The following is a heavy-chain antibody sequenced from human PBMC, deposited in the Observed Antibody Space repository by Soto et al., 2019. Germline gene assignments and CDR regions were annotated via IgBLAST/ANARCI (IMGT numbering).Heavy chain of an antibody. CDR2: ISSSGSSI. CDR1: GFTFSSYE. J-gene: IGHJ3*02. V-gene: IGHV3-48*03. D-gene: IGHD3-16*01. Sequence: GGSLRLSCGAPGFTFSSYEMNWVSQAPGKGLEWISYISSSGSSIHYADSVKGRFTISRDNAKNSLYLQMNSLRAEDTAVYYCARISGWSIGGFGGAFDIWGQGTMVTV. CDR3: ARISGWSIGGFGGAFDI.